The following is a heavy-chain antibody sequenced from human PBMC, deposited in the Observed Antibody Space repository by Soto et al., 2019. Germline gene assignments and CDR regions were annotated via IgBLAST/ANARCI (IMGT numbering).Heavy chain of an antibody. CDR2: ISGGGGDST. D-gene: IGHD1-26*01. Sequence: EVHLLESGGGLVQPGGSLTLSCAASGFTFSSYAMSWVRQAPGKGLEWVSAISGGGGDSTYYADSVKGRLIISKDSCKHTLYRQLSGLRADDTAVYYCGRELAIIGKGAFDMWGQGTMVTVSS. CDR3: GRELAIIGKGAFDM. J-gene: IGHJ3*02. V-gene: IGHV3-23*01. CDR1: GFTFSSYA.